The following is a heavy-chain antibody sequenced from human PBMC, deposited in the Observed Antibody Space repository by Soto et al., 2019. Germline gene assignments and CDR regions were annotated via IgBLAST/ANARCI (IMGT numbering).Heavy chain of an antibody. V-gene: IGHV3-23*01. J-gene: IGHJ6*02. Sequence: EVQLLESGGGLVQPGGSLRLSCAASGFTFSSYAMRWVRQAPGKGLEWVSAISGSGGSTYYADSVKGRFTISRDNSKNTLYLQMNSLRAEDTAVYYCAKKYSSGSYYYGMDVWGQGTTVTVSS. CDR3: AKKYSSGSYYYGMDV. D-gene: IGHD6-19*01. CDR1: GFTFSSYA. CDR2: ISGSGGST.